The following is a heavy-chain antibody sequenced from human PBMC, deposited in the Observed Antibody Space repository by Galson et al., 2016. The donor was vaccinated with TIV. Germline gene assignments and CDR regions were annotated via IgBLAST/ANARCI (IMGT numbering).Heavy chain of an antibody. J-gene: IGHJ4*02. V-gene: IGHV1-69*13. CDR1: GGTFSNYG. CDR2: IIPIFGVP. Sequence: SVKVSCKASGGTFSNYGVSWVRQDPGQGLEWMGGIIPIFGVPKYGQKFQGRLTITADESTSTAYMELSSLRSEDAAVYYCARGFSKLRYYGSGSYLYFDYWGQGTLVTVSS. CDR3: ARGFSKLRYYGSGSYLYFDY. D-gene: IGHD3-10*01.